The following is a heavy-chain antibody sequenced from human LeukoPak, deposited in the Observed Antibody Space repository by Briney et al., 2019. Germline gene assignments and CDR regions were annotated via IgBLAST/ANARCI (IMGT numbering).Heavy chain of an antibody. J-gene: IGHJ2*01. Sequence: SETLSLTCTVSGYSIRSGYYWGWIRQPPGKGLKWIGSIYHSGSSYYNPSLRSRVIISVDTSKNKLSLKLSSVTAADTAVYNCARVACSGGSCLLFDLWGRGTLVTVSS. V-gene: IGHV4-38-2*02. CDR2: IYHSGSS. CDR3: ARVACSGGSCLLFDL. D-gene: IGHD2-15*01. CDR1: GYSIRSGYY.